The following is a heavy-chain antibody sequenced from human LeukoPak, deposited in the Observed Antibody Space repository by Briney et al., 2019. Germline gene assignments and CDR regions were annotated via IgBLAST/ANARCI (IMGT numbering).Heavy chain of an antibody. CDR3: ARGAEYYAIWRGYAGYSDY. J-gene: IGHJ4*02. CDR1: GYSISSGYC. V-gene: IGHV4-38-2*02. D-gene: IGHD3-3*01. CDR2: IYHRGST. Sequence: SETLSLTCTVSGYSISSGYCWGWIRQPPGKGLEWVGSIYHRGSTYYNPSLRSRVTISLDRSKKKFSLKLTSVAAADTAVYFCARGAEYYAIWRGYAGYSDYWGQGISVTVSS.